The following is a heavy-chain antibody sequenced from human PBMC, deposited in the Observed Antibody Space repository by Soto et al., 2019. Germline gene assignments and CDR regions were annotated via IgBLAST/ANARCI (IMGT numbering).Heavy chain of an antibody. J-gene: IGHJ3*02. CDR3: ARLGYGSNPSCYPRAFDI. CDR2: IYYSGST. D-gene: IGHD2-2*01. V-gene: IGHV4-39*01. CDR1: GGSVSSSNSY. Sequence: QLQLQESGPGLVKPSETLSLTCTVSGGSVSSSNSYWDWIRQPPGKGLEWIGSIYYSGSTYYNPSLRSRVTISVDTSKNQFSLKLISVTAADTAVYYCARLGYGSNPSCYPRAFDIWGRGTMVTVSS.